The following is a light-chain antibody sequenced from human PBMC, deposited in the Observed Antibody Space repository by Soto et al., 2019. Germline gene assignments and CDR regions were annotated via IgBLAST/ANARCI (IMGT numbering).Light chain of an antibody. Sequence: EIMLTQSPGTLSLSPGEGATRSCRASQSVISSYLAWYQQKPGQAPRLLIYGASSRATGIPDRFSRSGSGTDFSLTISRLQHEDFAVYSCQKYPSSPGTFGQGTKVEIK. CDR3: QKYPSSPGT. CDR2: GAS. CDR1: QSVISSY. J-gene: IGKJ1*01. V-gene: IGKV3-20*01.